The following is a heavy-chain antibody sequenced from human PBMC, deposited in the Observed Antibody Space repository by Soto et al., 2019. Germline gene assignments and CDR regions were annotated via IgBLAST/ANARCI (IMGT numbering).Heavy chain of an antibody. CDR3: ARSPSCSSTSCYNSYYGMDV. CDR1: GYSFTSYW. D-gene: IGHD2-2*02. Sequence: GESLKISCKGSGYSFTSYWISWVRQMPGKGLEWMGRIDPSDSYTNYSPSFQGHVTISADKSISTAYLQWSSLKASDTAMYYFARSPSCSSTSCYNSYYGMDVWGQGTTVTVSS. J-gene: IGHJ6*02. V-gene: IGHV5-10-1*01. CDR2: IDPSDSYT.